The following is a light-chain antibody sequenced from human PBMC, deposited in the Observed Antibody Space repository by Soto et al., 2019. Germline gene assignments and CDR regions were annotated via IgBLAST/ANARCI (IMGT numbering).Light chain of an antibody. CDR1: QDSSNS. V-gene: IGKV1-27*01. CDR3: QNYHRAPLT. J-gene: IGKJ4*01. Sequence: DIQMTQSPSSLSASVGDRVTITCRASQDSSNSFAWYQQKPGKVPKVLIYATSILQSGVPARFSGSGSGTDFALAIISLQPEDVATYYVQNYHRAPLTFGGGTKVEI. CDR2: ATS.